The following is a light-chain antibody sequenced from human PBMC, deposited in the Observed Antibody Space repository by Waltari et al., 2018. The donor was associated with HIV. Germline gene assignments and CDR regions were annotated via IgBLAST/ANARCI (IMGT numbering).Light chain of an antibody. V-gene: IGLV2-14*03. J-gene: IGLJ2*01. Sequence: QSALTQPASVSGSPGQSITISCTGTSSDVGGYNYVSWYQQHPGKAPKLMIYHVSNRPSGVSNRFSGSKSGNTASLTISGLQAEDEADYYCTSYTSSNTLAIFGGGTKLTVL. CDR1: SSDVGGYNY. CDR3: TSYTSSNTLAI. CDR2: HVS.